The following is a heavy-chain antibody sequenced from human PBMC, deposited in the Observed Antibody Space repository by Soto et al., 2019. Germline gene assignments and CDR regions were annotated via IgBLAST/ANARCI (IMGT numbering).Heavy chain of an antibody. D-gene: IGHD4-4*01. Sequence: QLRLQESGPGLVKPSETLSLICSVTGASTSSDYWSWIRQPAGKGLEWIGRIYITGNTNYNPSLWGRVTMSIDTSTIQFSLKLTSVTAADTAVYYCAKEVCYSNDGGTSNGLDPWGQGTLVTVS. CDR2: IYITGNT. CDR3: AKEVCYSNDGGTSNGLDP. CDR1: GASTSSDY. V-gene: IGHV4-4*07. J-gene: IGHJ5*02.